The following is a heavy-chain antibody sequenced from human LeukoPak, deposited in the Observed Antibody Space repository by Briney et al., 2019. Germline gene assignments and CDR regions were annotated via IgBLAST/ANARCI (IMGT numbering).Heavy chain of an antibody. CDR2: INHSGST. D-gene: IGHD4-17*01. Sequence: SSETLSLTCTVSGGSISSYYWSWIRQPPGKGLEWIGEINHSGSTNYNPSLKSRVTISVDTSKNQFSLKLSSVTAADTAVYYCARGTDYGDYPFDYWGQGTLVTVSS. V-gene: IGHV4-34*01. CDR1: GGSISSYY. CDR3: ARGTDYGDYPFDY. J-gene: IGHJ4*02.